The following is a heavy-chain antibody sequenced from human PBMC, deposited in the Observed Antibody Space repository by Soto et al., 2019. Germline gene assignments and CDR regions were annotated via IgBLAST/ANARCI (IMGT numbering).Heavy chain of an antibody. CDR1: GGTFSSYA. Sequence: SVKVSCKASGGTFSSYAISWVRHAPGPALEWMGGIIPIFGTANYAQKFQGRVTITADKSTSTAYMELSSLRSEDTAVYYCARGSITIFGVVMYYFDYWGQGTLVTVSS. J-gene: IGHJ4*02. V-gene: IGHV1-69*06. CDR2: IIPIFGTA. CDR3: ARGSITIFGVVMYYFDY. D-gene: IGHD3-3*01.